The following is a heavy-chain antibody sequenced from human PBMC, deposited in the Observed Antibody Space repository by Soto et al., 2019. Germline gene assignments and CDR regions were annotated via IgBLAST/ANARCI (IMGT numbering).Heavy chain of an antibody. D-gene: IGHD2-2*01. CDR1: GFTFSGHW. J-gene: IGHJ6*03. CDR3: ARDRAFCSGTNCRRGSIYYYYMDV. CDR2: IKQDGSET. Sequence: EVHLVESGGGLVQPGGSLRLSCAASGFTFSGHWMSWVRQAPGKRLEWVAHIKQDGSETFYVGSVKGRFTISRDNAKNSLDLQMNSLRAEDTALYYCARDRAFCSGTNCRRGSIYYYYMDVWGNGTTVTVSS. V-gene: IGHV3-7*01.